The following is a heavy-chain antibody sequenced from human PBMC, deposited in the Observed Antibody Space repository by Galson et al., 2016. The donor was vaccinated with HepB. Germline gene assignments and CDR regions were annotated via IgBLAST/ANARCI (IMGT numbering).Heavy chain of an antibody. J-gene: IGHJ4*02. Sequence: QSGAEVKKPGESLRISCMGSGYNFITYWISWVRQMPGKGLGWVGSIDPSDSYTNYSPSFQGHVTISTDRSISTAYLQWSSLKASDTAIYYCAIRLYSSGSFDYWGQGTLVTVSS. V-gene: IGHV5-10-1*01. CDR1: GYNFITYW. CDR3: AIRLYSSGSFDY. CDR2: IDPSDSYT. D-gene: IGHD6-19*01.